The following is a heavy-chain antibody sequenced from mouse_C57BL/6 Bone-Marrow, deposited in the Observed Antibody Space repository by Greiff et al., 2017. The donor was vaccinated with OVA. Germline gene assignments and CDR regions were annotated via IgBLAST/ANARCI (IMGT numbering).Heavy chain of an antibody. V-gene: IGHV2-2*01. CDR1: GFSLTSYG. D-gene: IGHD2-3*01. CDR3: ARNDHGYSFAY. CDR2: IWSGGST. J-gene: IGHJ3*01. Sequence: VQLQQSGPGLVQPSQSLSITCTVSGFSLTSYGVHWVRQSPGKGLEWLGVIWSGGSTDYTAAFISRLSISKDNSKSQVFYKMNRLQADDTAIYYCARNDHGYSFAYWGQGTLVTVSA.